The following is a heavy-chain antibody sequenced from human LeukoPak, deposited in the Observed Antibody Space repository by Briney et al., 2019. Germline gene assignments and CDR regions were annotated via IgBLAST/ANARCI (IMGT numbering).Heavy chain of an antibody. V-gene: IGHV3-30*04. Sequence: GGSLRLSCAASGFTFSSYAMHWVRQAPGKGLEWVAVISYDGSNKYYADSVKGRFTISRDNSKNTLYLQMNGLRAEDTAVYYCARDGLGYCSGGSCFEVHYFDYWGQGTLVTVSS. D-gene: IGHD2-15*01. CDR1: GFTFSSYA. J-gene: IGHJ4*02. CDR3: ARDGLGYCSGGSCFEVHYFDY. CDR2: ISYDGSNK.